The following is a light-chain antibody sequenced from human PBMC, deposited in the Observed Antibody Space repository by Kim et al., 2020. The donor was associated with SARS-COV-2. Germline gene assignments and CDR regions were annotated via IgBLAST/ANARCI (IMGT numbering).Light chain of an antibody. CDR1: QSVSSSY. V-gene: IGKV3-20*01. J-gene: IGKJ2*01. CDR3: QHYGSSLYT. Sequence: EIALMQSPGTLSLSPGERATLSCRASQSVSSSYLAWYQQKSGQAPRLLMYGASSRATGIPDRFSGSGSGTDFTLTISRLEPEDFAVYYCQHYGSSLYTFGQGTKLEI. CDR2: GAS.